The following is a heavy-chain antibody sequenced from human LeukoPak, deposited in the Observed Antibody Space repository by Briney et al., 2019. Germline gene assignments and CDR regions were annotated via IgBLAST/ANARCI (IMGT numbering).Heavy chain of an antibody. Sequence: SQTLSLTCTVSGGSISSGDYYWSWIRQPPGKGLEWIGYIYYSGSTYYNPSLKSRVTISVDTSKNQFSLKLSSVTAADTAVYYCATPGGSGYPTSGAFDIWGQGTMVTVSS. J-gene: IGHJ3*02. CDR3: ATPGGSGYPTSGAFDI. CDR2: IYYSGST. V-gene: IGHV4-30-4*08. CDR1: GGSISSGDYY. D-gene: IGHD3-3*01.